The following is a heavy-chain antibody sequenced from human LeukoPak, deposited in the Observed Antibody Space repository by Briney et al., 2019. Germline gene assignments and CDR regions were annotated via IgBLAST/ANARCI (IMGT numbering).Heavy chain of an antibody. Sequence: GGSLRLSCAASGFTFSSYAMSWVRQAPGKGLEWVSAISGSGGSTYYADSVKGRFTISRDNSKNTLYLQMNSLRAEDTAVYYCANDGFIVLMVYGYFDYWGQGTLVTVSS. J-gene: IGHJ4*02. CDR1: GFTFSSYA. CDR2: ISGSGGST. CDR3: ANDGFIVLMVYGYFDY. D-gene: IGHD2-8*01. V-gene: IGHV3-23*01.